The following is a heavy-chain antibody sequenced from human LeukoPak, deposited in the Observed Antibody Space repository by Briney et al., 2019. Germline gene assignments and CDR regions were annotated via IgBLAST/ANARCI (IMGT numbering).Heavy chain of an antibody. V-gene: IGHV4-61*02. CDR2: IYTSGST. D-gene: IGHD3-10*01. J-gene: IGHJ4*02. CDR1: GGSVNSGSYY. Sequence: KPSQTLSLTCAVSGGSVNSGSYYWTWIRQPAGQGLEWVGRIYTSGSTSYNPSLKSRVTISLDTSKNQFSLKLTSVTAADTAVYHCARAARGFDYWGQGILVTVSS. CDR3: ARAARGFDY.